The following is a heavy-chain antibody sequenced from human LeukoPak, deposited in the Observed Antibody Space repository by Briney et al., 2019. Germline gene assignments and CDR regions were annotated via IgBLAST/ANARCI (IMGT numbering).Heavy chain of an antibody. CDR1: GYTFTGYY. J-gene: IGHJ4*02. D-gene: IGHD3-10*01. V-gene: IGHV1-2*02. CDR3: ARDHVLLWFGEFPRYFDY. CDR2: INPNSGGT. Sequence: ASVKVSCKASGYTFTGYYMHWVRQAPGQGLEWMGWINPNSGGTNYAQKFQGRVTMTRDTSISTAYMELSRLRSDDTAVYYCARDHVLLWFGEFPRYFDYWGQGTLVTVSS.